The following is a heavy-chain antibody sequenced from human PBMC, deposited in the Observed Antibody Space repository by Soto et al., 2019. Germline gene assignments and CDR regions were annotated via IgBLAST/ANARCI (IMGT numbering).Heavy chain of an antibody. J-gene: IGHJ6*02. CDR3: ARDKDRLQLGGNYYYIMDV. Sequence: QVQLVQSGAEVKKPGSSVKVSCKASGGTFSKSAISWVRQAPGQGLEWMGGIIPIFRTPDYAQNFQGRVTITADAPXXXGXXELSGLRSEETAIYYCARDKDRLQLGGNYYYIMDVWGQGTTVIVSS. V-gene: IGHV1-69*12. CDR2: IIPIFRTP. CDR1: GGTFSKSA. D-gene: IGHD1-26*01.